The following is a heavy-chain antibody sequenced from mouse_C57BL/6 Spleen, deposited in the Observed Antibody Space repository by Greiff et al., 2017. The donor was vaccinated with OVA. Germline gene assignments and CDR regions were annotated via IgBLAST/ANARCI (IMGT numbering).Heavy chain of an antibody. V-gene: IGHV1-50*01. CDR2: IDPSDSYT. CDR3: ARSGLRYPFDY. J-gene: IGHJ2*01. Sequence: VQLQQPGAELVKPGASVKLSCKASGYTFTSYWMQWVKQRPGQGLEWIGEIDPSDSYTNYNQKFKGKATLTVDTSSSTAYMQLSSLTSEDSAVYYCARSGLRYPFDYWGQGTTLTVSS. CDR1: GYTFTSYW. D-gene: IGHD1-1*01.